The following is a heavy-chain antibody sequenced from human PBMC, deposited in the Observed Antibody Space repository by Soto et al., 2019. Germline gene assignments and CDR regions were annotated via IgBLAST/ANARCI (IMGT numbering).Heavy chain of an antibody. CDR1: DGSISSGYYY. D-gene: IGHD6-13*01. V-gene: IGHV4-30-4*01. CDR2: IYYSGST. CDR3: ATSYGNAWYTY. J-gene: IGHJ4*02. Sequence: SETPALTFTVSDGSISSGYYYWSWIRQPPGKGLEWIGYIYYSGSTYYNPSLKSRVTISVDRSKNQFTLQLSSVTVEDTAVYYCATSYGNAWYTYWGQGTQVTVSS.